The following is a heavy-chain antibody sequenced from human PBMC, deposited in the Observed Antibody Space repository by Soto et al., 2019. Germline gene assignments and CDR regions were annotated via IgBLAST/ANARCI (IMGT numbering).Heavy chain of an antibody. J-gene: IGHJ4*02. CDR3: AGVHHYYESSGYLYYFDY. CDR1: GFTFSSYA. V-gene: IGHV3-30-3*01. Sequence: GGSLRLSCAASGFTFSSYAMHWVRQAPGKGLEWVAVISYDASKKYYADSVEGRFTISRDNSKNTLYLQMNGLSAEDTAVYFRAGVHHYYESSGYLYYFDYWGQGTLVTVSS. D-gene: IGHD3-22*01. CDR2: ISYDASKK.